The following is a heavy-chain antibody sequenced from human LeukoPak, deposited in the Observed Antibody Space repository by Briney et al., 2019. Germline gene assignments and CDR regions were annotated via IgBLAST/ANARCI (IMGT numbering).Heavy chain of an antibody. CDR2: ISYDGSNK. V-gene: IGHV3-30-3*01. CDR1: GFTFSSYA. D-gene: IGHD5-12*01. CDR3: ARLLESSSGYDYDY. J-gene: IGHJ4*02. Sequence: PGGSLRLSCAASGFTFSSYAMHWVRQAPGKGLEWVAVISYDGSNKCYADSVKGRFTISRDNSKNTLYLQMNSLRAEDTAVYYCARLLESSSGYDYDYWGQGTLVTVSS.